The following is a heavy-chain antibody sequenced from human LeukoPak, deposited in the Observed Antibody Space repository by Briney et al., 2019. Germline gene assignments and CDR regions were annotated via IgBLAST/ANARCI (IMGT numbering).Heavy chain of an antibody. Sequence: SETLSLTCTVSGGSISSGGYYWSWIRQHPGKGLEWIGYIYYSGSTYYNPSLKSRVTISVDTSKNQFSLKPSSVTAADTAVYYCASTTYCTNGVCSPNYFDYWGQGTLVTVSS. D-gene: IGHD2-8*01. CDR1: GGSISSGGYY. V-gene: IGHV4-31*03. J-gene: IGHJ4*02. CDR3: ASTTYCTNGVCSPNYFDY. CDR2: IYYSGST.